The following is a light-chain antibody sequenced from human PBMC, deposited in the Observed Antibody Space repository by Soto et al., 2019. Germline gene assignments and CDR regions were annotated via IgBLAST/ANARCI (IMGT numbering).Light chain of an antibody. CDR3: CSYVGSYTSV. CDR2: AVS. V-gene: IGLV2-11*01. J-gene: IGLJ1*01. CDR1: SSDVGGYNY. Sequence: QSALTQPRSVSGSPGQSVTISCTGTSSDVGGYNYVSWYQQHPGKAPKLTIYAVSKWLTGVPARFSGSKSGNTASMTISNHSAEYTAHYYRCSYVGSYTSVFRTRTKLTIL.